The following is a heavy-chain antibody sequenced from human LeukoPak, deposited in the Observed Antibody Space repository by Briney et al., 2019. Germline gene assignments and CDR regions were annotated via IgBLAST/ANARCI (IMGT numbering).Heavy chain of an antibody. V-gene: IGHV4-59*01. J-gene: IGHJ6*02. Sequence: SETLSLTCPVSGVSISSYYWSWIRQTPGKGLEWIGFVDYSGSANYNPSLKSRVTISVDTSKTQFSLKLSSVTAADTAVYYCARHRRNYGMDVWGQGTTVTVSS. CDR3: ARHRRNYGMDV. CDR1: GVSISSYY. CDR2: VDYSGSA.